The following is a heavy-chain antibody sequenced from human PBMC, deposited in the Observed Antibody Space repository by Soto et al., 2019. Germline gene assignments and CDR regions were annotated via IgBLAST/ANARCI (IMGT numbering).Heavy chain of an antibody. CDR1: GGSISSYY. V-gene: IGHV4-59*08. CDR3: ARHELAGGYSRYGSSDY. J-gene: IGHJ4*02. D-gene: IGHD5-12*01. CDR2: IRYTGST. Sequence: ASETLSLTCTVSGGSISSYYWSWIRQPPGKGLEWLGYIRYTGSTSYSPSLKSRLTISLDTSKKQFSLKLDSVTAADAAVYYCARHELAGGYSRYGSSDYCGQGALVTVSS.